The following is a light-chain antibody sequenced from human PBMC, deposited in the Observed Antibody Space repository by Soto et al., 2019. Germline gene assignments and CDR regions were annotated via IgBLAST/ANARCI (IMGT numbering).Light chain of an antibody. V-gene: IGKV3-11*01. Sequence: EIVMTQSPSTLSVSPGERATLSCRASQSVSSYLAWYQQKPGQAPRLLIYDASNRATGIPARFSGSGSGTDFTPTISSLEPEDFAVYYCQQRSKWPRTFGQGTKVDIK. CDR3: QQRSKWPRT. CDR1: QSVSSY. J-gene: IGKJ1*01. CDR2: DAS.